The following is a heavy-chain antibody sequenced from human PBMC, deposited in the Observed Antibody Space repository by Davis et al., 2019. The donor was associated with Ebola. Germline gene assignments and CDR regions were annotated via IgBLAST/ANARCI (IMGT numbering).Heavy chain of an antibody. CDR1: GGSISSYY. CDR2: IYYSGST. Sequence: GSLRLSCTVSGGSISSYYWSWIRQPPGKGLEWIGYIYYSGSTNYNPSLKSRVTISVDTSKNQFSLKLSSVTAADTAVYYCARGNTVTTILYYYYGMDVWGQGTTVTVSS. V-gene: IGHV4-59*01. D-gene: IGHD4-17*01. CDR3: ARGNTVTTILYYYYGMDV. J-gene: IGHJ6*02.